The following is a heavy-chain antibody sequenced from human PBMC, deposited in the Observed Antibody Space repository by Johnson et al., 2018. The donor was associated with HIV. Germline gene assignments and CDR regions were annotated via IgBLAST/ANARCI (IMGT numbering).Heavy chain of an antibody. CDR3: APLGDAVDI. CDR2: ISYDGKST. CDR1: GFTFRSYA. D-gene: IGHD7-27*01. J-gene: IGHJ3*02. Sequence: QVQLVESGGGVVRPGGSLRLSCAASGFTFRSYAMHWVRQAPGKGLEWVAVISYDGKSTYYADSVKGRFTISRDNSKNTLYLQMNSLRAEDTAVYYCAPLGDAVDIWGQGTMVTVSS. V-gene: IGHV3-30*04.